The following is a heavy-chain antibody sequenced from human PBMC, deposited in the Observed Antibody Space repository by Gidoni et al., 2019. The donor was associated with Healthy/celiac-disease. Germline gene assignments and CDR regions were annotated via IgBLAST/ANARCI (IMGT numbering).Heavy chain of an antibody. CDR3: AKEAWVVGATHLDY. CDR1: GLPFSSYG. CDR2: ISYDGSNK. Sequence: QVQLVASGGGEVQPVRSLRLSCAASGLPFSSYGMLWVRRAPGKGLEWVVVISYDGSNKYYAGTGKGRFTISRDNSKNTLYLQMNSLRAENTAVYYWAKEAWVVGATHLDYWGQGTLVTVSS. J-gene: IGHJ4*02. V-gene: IGHV3-30*18. D-gene: IGHD1-26*01.